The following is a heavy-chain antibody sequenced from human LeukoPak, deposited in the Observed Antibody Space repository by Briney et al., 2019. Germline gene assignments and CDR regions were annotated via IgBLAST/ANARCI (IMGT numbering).Heavy chain of an antibody. CDR2: IDQNGSEK. CDR3: ARSNWGPDY. J-gene: IGHJ4*02. D-gene: IGHD7-27*01. V-gene: IGHV3-7*04. Sequence: GGSLRLSCAASGFTFSHHWMAWVRRAPGKGLEWVANIDQNGSEKYYVDSVKGRFTISRDNAKNSLYLQMNSLRAEGTAVYFCARSNWGPDYWGQGTLVTVSS. CDR1: GFTFSHHW.